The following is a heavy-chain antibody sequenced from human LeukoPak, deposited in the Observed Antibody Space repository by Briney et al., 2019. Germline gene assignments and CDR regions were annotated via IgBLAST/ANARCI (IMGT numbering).Heavy chain of an antibody. V-gene: IGHV3-21*01. D-gene: IGHD3-22*01. CDR3: ARDQDSYGQDYYDSSGYYR. Sequence: GGSLRLSCAASGFTFSSYSMNWVRQAPGKGLEWVSSISSSSSYIYYADSVEGRFTISRDNAKNSLYLQMNSLRAEDTAVYYCARDQDSYGQDYYDSSGYYRWGQGTLVTVSS. CDR1: GFTFSSYS. CDR2: ISSSSSYI. J-gene: IGHJ4*02.